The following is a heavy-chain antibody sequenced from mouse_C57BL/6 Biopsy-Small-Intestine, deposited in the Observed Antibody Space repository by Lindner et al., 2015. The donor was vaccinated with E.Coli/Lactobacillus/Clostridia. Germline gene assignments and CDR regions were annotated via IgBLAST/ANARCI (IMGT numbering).Heavy chain of an antibody. V-gene: IGHV5-6*01. CDR1: GFTFSSYG. D-gene: IGHD1-1*01. CDR3: ARDYYGSSYFDY. CDR2: ISSGGSYT. J-gene: IGHJ2*01. Sequence: LQESGGDVSEAWRVPGNLYLSQPLGFTFSSYGMSWVRQTPDKRLEWVATISSGGSYTYYPDSVKGRFTISRDNAKNTLYLQMSSLKSEGTAMYYCARDYYGSSYFDYWGQGTTLTVSS.